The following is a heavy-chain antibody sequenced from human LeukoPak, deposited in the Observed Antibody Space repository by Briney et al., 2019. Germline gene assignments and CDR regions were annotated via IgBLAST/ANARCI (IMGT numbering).Heavy chain of an antibody. J-gene: IGHJ5*02. V-gene: IGHV4-30-4*08. D-gene: IGHD4-11*01. Sequence: KASQTLSLTCTVSGGSISSGDYYWSWIRQPPGKGLEWIGYIYYSGSTYYNPSLKSRVTISVDTSKNQFSLKLSSVTAADKAVYYCARGVDYSNYVGCFDPWGQGTLVTVSS. CDR2: IYYSGST. CDR1: GGSISSGDYY. CDR3: ARGVDYSNYVGCFDP.